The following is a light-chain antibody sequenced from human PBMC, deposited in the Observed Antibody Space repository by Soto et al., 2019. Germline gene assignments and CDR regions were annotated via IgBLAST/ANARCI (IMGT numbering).Light chain of an antibody. J-gene: IGKJ1*01. CDR2: KAS. CDR1: QSISSW. V-gene: IGKV1-5*03. CDR3: QQYNSWWT. Sequence: DIQMTQSPSTLSASVGDRVTITCRASQSISSWLAWYQQKPGKAPKLLIYKASSLESGVPSRFSGSGSGTAFTLTISSLQPDDFATYYCQQYNSWWTFGQGTKVEIK.